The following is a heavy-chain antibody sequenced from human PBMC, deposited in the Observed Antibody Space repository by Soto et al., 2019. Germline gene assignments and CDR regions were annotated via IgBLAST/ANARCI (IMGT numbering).Heavy chain of an antibody. CDR1: GFTFSSYT. V-gene: IGHV3-23*01. CDR3: AKDLRPDGVWDFDY. Sequence: GGSLRLSCGASGFTFSSYTMNWVRQAPGKGLEWVSGINSGGRTYYADSVKGRFTISRDDSKNTLYLQIISLRAEDTAVYYCAKDLRPDGVWDFDYWGQGTLVTVSS. J-gene: IGHJ4*02. CDR2: INSGGRT. D-gene: IGHD4-17*01.